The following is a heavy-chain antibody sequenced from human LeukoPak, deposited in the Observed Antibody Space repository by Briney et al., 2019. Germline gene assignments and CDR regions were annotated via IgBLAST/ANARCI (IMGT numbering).Heavy chain of an antibody. J-gene: IGHJ3*02. CDR1: GFTFSSYA. CDR2: ISGSGGST. Sequence: GGSLRLSCAASGFTFSSYAMSWVRQAPGKGLEWVSAISGSGGSTYYADSVKGRFTISRDNSKNTLYLQMNSLRAEDTAEYYCAKALGITVTTPDAFDIWGQGTMVTVSS. D-gene: IGHD4-17*01. CDR3: AKALGITVTTPDAFDI. V-gene: IGHV3-23*01.